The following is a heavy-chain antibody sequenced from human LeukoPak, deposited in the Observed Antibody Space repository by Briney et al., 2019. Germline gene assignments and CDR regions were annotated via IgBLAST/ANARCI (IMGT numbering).Heavy chain of an antibody. CDR1: GYTFTGYY. CDR3: AAAYYDSSGYYYVDY. Sequence: GASVKVSCKASGYTFTGYYMHWVRQAPGQGLEWMGWINPNSGGTNYAQKFQGRVTMTRDTSISTAYMELSRLGSDDTAVYYCAAAYYDSSGYYYVDYWGQGTLVTVSS. D-gene: IGHD3-22*01. J-gene: IGHJ4*02. V-gene: IGHV1-2*02. CDR2: INPNSGGT.